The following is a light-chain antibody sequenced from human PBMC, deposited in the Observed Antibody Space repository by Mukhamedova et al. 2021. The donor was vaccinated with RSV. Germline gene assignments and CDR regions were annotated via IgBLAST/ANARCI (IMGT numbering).Light chain of an antibody. CDR2: EDN. V-gene: IGLV6-57*01. CDR3: QSYDSSNRGV. CDR1: SGSIASNY. Sequence: ISCTRSSGSIASNYVQWYQQRPGSSPTTVIYEDNQRPSGVPDRFSGSIDSSSNSASLTISGLKTEDEADYYCQSYDSSNRGVFG. J-gene: IGLJ1*01.